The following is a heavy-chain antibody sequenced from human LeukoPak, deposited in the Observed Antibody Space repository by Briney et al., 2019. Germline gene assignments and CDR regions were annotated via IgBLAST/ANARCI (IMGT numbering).Heavy chain of an antibody. D-gene: IGHD3-22*01. CDR3: ARVRTSKRYYYDSSGYYLFDY. V-gene: IGHV4-39*07. J-gene: IGHJ4*02. CDR1: GGSISSSSYY. Sequence: SETLSLTCTVSGGSISSSSYYWGWIRQPPGKGLEWIGSIYYSGSTYYNPSLKSRVTISVDTSKNQFSLKLSSVTAADTAVYYCARVRTSKRYYYDSSGYYLFDYRGQGTLVTVSS. CDR2: IYYSGST.